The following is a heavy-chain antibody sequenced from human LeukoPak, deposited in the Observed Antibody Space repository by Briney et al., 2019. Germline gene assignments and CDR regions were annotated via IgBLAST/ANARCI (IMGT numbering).Heavy chain of an antibody. CDR3: ARDEHCSGGSCYSSNWFDP. V-gene: IGHV1-2*02. J-gene: IGHJ5*02. CDR2: INPNSGGT. D-gene: IGHD2-15*01. Sequence: ASVKVSCKASGYTFTSYGISWVRQAPGQGLEWMGWINPNSGGTNYAQKFQGRVTMTRDTSISTAYMELSRLRSDDTAVYYCARDEHCSGGSCYSSNWFDPWGQGTLVTVSS. CDR1: GYTFTSYG.